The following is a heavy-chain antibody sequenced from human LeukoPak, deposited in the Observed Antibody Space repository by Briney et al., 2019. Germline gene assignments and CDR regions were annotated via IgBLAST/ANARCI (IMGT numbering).Heavy chain of an antibody. CDR2: ISSSSSYI. J-gene: IGHJ5*02. CDR1: GFTFSSYS. Sequence: PGGSLRLSCAASGFTFSSYSMNWVRQAPGKGLEWVSSISSSSSYIYYADSVKGRFTISRDNAKNSLYLQMNSLRAKDTAVYYCASSDLLLWFGELSLPWDQGTLVTVSS. V-gene: IGHV3-21*01. D-gene: IGHD3-10*01. CDR3: ASSDLLLWFGELSLP.